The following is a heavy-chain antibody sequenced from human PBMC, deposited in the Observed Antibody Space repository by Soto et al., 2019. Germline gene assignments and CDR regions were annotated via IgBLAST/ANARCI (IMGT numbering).Heavy chain of an antibody. Sequence: EVQLVESGGGLVQPGGSLKLSCAASGFTFSGSTMHWVRQASGKGLEWVGRIRSGANTYATAYAASVNGRFTISRDDSKNTAYLQMISLKAEDTALYYCTREGAAHGYWGKGTLVTVSS. CDR2: IRSGANTYAT. D-gene: IGHD6-13*01. J-gene: IGHJ4*02. CDR3: TREGAAHGY. CDR1: GFTFSGST. V-gene: IGHV3-73*02.